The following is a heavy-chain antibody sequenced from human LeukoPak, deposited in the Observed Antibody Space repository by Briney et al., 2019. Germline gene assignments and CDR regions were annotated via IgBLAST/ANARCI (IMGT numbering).Heavy chain of an antibody. Sequence: SETLSLTCTVSGASVSSSTYYWGWIRQPPGKGLEWIGTIYYSGGIYYNPSLKSRVSLSVDTSKNQFSLKLNSVTAADTAVYYCAKETFGVVLQWFDPWGQGTLVTVSS. CDR1: GASVSSSTYY. V-gene: IGHV4-39*07. J-gene: IGHJ5*02. CDR3: AKETFGVVLQWFDP. D-gene: IGHD3-3*01. CDR2: IYYSGGI.